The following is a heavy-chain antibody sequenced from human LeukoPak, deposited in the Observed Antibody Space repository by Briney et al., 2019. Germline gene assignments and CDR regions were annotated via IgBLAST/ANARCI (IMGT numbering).Heavy chain of an antibody. D-gene: IGHD6-13*01. CDR2: IIPIFGTA. Sequence: WASVKVSCKASGGTFSSYAISWVRQAPGQGLEWMGGIIPIFGTANYAQKFQGRVTITADESTSTAYMELSSLRSEDTAVYYCARVHHSSSEHYFDYWGQGTLVTVSS. CDR3: ARVHHSSSEHYFDY. V-gene: IGHV1-69*13. CDR1: GGTFSSYA. J-gene: IGHJ4*02.